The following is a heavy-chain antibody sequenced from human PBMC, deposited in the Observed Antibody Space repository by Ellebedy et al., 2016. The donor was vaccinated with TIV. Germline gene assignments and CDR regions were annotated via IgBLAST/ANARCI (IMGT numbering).Heavy chain of an antibody. CDR2: IIPIFGTA. D-gene: IGHD1-26*01. J-gene: IGHJ4*02. V-gene: IGHV1-69*13. Sequence: SVKVSXXASGGTFSSYAISWVRQAPGQGLEWMGGIIPIFGTANYAQKFHGRVTITADESTSTAYMELSSLRSEDTAVYYCARGGATGFDYWGQGTLVTVSS. CDR1: GGTFSSYA. CDR3: ARGGATGFDY.